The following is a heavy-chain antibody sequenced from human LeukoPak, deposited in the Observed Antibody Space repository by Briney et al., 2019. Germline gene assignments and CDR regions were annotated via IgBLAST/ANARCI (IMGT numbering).Heavy chain of an antibody. Sequence: ETLSLTCTVSGYSISSGYYWGWIRQTPGKGLEWVSAISGSGGSTYYADSVKGRFTISRDNSKNTLYLQMNSLRAEDTAVYYCAKDSPQWLVAYFDYWGQGTLVTVSS. D-gene: IGHD6-19*01. CDR2: ISGSGGST. J-gene: IGHJ4*02. CDR1: GYSISSGYY. CDR3: AKDSPQWLVAYFDY. V-gene: IGHV3-23*01.